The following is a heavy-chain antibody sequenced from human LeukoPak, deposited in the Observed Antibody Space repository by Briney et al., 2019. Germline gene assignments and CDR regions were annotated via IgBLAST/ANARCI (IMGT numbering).Heavy chain of an antibody. V-gene: IGHV4-59*12. D-gene: IGHD3-3*01. CDR3: ARVIGHWRIDY. CDR1: GGSISSYY. Sequence: SETLSLTCTVSGGSISSYYWSWIRQPPGKGLEWIGYIYYSGSTNYNPSLKSRVTISVDTSKNQFSLKLSSVTAADTAVYYCARVIGHWRIDYWGQGTLVTVSS. J-gene: IGHJ4*02. CDR2: IYYSGST.